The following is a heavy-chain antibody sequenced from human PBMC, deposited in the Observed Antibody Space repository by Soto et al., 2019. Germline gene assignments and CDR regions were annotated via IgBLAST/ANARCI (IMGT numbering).Heavy chain of an antibody. V-gene: IGHV1-69*13. CDR3: AKSAPMDAGDKYYYDF. Sequence: SVKVSCKASGSTFSTFGISWVRQAPGQGLEWMGGIIPFFGTARYSQKFEDRITITADESTNTVYMDLRSLTSEDTAIYYCAKSAPMDAGDKYYYDFWGQGALVTVSS. CDR1: GSTFSTFG. J-gene: IGHJ4*02. CDR2: IIPFFGTA. D-gene: IGHD4-17*01.